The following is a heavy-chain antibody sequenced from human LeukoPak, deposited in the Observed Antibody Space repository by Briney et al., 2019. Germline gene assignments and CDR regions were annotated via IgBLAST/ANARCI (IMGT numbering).Heavy chain of an antibody. V-gene: IGHV3-7*01. CDR1: GFTFSSYW. D-gene: IGHD3-16*01. J-gene: IGHJ6*04. Sequence: GGSLRLSCAASGFTFSSYWMSWVRQAPGKGLEWVANIKQDGSEKYYVDSVKGRFTISRDNAKNSLYLQMNSLRAEDTAVYYCARVGARFGGVYYGYYYYYYGMAVWGKGTRVTVSS. CDR3: ARVGARFGGVYYGYYYYYYGMAV. CDR2: IKQDGSEK.